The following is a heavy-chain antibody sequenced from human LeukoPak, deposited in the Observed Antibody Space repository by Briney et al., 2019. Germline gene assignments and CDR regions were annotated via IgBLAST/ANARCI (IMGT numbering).Heavy chain of an antibody. CDR1: GYTLTELS. CDR2: IIPIFGTA. Sequence: GASVKVSCKVSGYTLTELSMHWVRQAPGKGLEWMGGIIPIFGTANYAQKFQGRVTITTDESTSTAYMELSSLRSEDTAVYYCATGGSGSSNLFDYWGQGTLVTVSS. CDR3: ATGGSGSSNLFDY. V-gene: IGHV1-69*05. D-gene: IGHD3-10*01. J-gene: IGHJ4*02.